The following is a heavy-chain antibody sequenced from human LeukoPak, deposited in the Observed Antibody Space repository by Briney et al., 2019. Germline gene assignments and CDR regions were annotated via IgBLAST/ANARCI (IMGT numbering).Heavy chain of an antibody. CDR3: ARGIFGVVINDY. J-gene: IGHJ4*02. CDR2: IYYSGST. CDR1: GYSISSSYY. V-gene: IGHV4-38-2*01. D-gene: IGHD3-3*01. Sequence: PSETLSLTCAVSGYSISSSYYWGWIRQPPGKGLEWIGSIYYSGSTYYNPSLKSRVTISVDTSKNQFSLKLSSVTAADTAVYYCARGIFGVVINDYWGQGTLVTVSS.